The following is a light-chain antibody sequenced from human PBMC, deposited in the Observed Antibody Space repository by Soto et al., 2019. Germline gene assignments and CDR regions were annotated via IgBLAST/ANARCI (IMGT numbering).Light chain of an antibody. V-gene: IGKV3-20*01. J-gene: IGKJ1*01. CDR2: GAS. CDR1: QSLSSSD. Sequence: EIVLTQSQGTLSLSPWERATLXGRASQSLSSSDLAWYQQRRGQAPRLLIYGASRRAPGIPDRFSGSGSGTDFTLTIARLEPEDFAVYYCQQYATSRTFGQGTKVDIK. CDR3: QQYATSRT.